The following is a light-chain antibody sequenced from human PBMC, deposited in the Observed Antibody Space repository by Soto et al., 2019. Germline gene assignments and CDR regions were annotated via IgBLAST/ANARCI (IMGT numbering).Light chain of an antibody. J-gene: IGKJ5*01. Sequence: IVLTQSPATLSWSPGERANRSSRASQFIDSYLAWYRQIPGQAPRLLIYDASNRATGIPDRFSGGGSGTDFTLTISSLETEDFAVYYCQQRSNLPPTFGQGTRLEIK. CDR1: QFIDSY. CDR2: DAS. V-gene: IGKV3-11*01. CDR3: QQRSNLPPT.